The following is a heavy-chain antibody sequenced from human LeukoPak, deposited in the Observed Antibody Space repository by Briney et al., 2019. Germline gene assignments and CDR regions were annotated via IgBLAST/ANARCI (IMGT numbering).Heavy chain of an antibody. V-gene: IGHV3-48*03. D-gene: IGHD3-22*01. CDR3: ARGPYYYDRHLPPYFDY. J-gene: IGHJ4*02. CDR2: ISSSGTTI. Sequence: QPGGSLRLSCAASGFTFSSYEMNWVRQAPGKGLEWVSYISSSGTTIYYADSVKGRFTISRDNAKTSLYLQMSSLRAEDTAVYYCARGPYYYDRHLPPYFDYWGQGTLVTVSS. CDR1: GFTFSSYE.